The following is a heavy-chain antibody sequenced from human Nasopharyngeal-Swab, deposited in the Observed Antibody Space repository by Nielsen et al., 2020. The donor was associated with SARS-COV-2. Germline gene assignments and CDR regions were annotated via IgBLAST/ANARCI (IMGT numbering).Heavy chain of an antibody. V-gene: IGHV1-24*01. CDR3: ATSMAVAGTQPPLY. CDR2: FDPEDGET. CDR1: GYTLTELS. J-gene: IGHJ4*02. Sequence: ASVKVSCKVSGYTLTELSMHWVRQAPGKGLEWMGGFDPEDGETIYAQKFQGRVTMTEDTSTDTAYMKLSSLRSEDTAVYYCATSMAVAGTQPPLYWGQGTLVTVSS. D-gene: IGHD6-19*01.